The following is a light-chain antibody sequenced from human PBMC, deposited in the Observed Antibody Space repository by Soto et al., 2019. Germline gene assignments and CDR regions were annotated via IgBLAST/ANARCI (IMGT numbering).Light chain of an antibody. CDR1: QGISSY. CDR3: QQYYSYPLA. V-gene: IGKV1-8*01. CDR2: AAS. J-gene: IGKJ4*01. Sequence: AIRMTQSPSSFSASTGDRVTITCRASQGISSYLAWYQQKPGKAPKLLIYAASTLHSGVPSRFSRSGSGTAFTSTISCMQSEDFATYYWQQYYSYPLAFGGGTKVEIK.